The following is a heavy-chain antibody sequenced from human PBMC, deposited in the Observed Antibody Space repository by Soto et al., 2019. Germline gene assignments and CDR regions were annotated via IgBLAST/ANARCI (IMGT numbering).Heavy chain of an antibody. CDR2: ISGSGGST. V-gene: IGHV3-23*01. CDR1: GFTFSSYA. Sequence: EMQLLECGGGLVQPGGSLRLSCAASGFTFSSYAMSWVRQAPGKGLEWVSAISGSGGSTYYADSVKGQFTISRDNSKNTLYLQMNSLRAEDTAVYYCANSLRGSTFDAFDIWGQGTMVTVSS. CDR3: ANSLRGSTFDAFDI. D-gene: IGHD3-16*01. J-gene: IGHJ3*02.